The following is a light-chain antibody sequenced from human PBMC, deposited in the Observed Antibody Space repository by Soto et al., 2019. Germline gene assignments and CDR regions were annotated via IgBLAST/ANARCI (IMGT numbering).Light chain of an antibody. CDR1: QGISSY. CDR2: AAS. Sequence: AIRMTQSPSSLSASTGDRVTITCRASQGISSYLAWYQQKPGKAPKLLIYAASTLKSGVPSRFSGSGSGTDFTLTISWLQSEDFATYYCQQYYSYPLTFGGGTKVEIK. CDR3: QQYYSYPLT. J-gene: IGKJ4*01. V-gene: IGKV1-8*01.